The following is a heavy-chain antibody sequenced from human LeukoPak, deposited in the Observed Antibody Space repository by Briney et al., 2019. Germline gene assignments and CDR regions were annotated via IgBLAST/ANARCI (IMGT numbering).Heavy chain of an antibody. CDR2: ISSSSSTI. CDR3: AREYYYDSSGYQRTLDY. Sequence: GGSLRLSCAASGFTFRSYSMNWVRQAPGKGLEWVSYISSSSSTIYYADSVKGRFTISRDNAKNSLYLQMNSLRAEDTAVYYCAREYYYDSSGYQRTLDYWGQGTLVTVSS. CDR1: GFTFRSYS. V-gene: IGHV3-48*01. J-gene: IGHJ4*02. D-gene: IGHD3-22*01.